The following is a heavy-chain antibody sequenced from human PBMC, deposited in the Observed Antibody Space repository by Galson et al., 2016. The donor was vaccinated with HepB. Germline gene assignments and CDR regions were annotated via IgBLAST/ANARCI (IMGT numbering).Heavy chain of an antibody. Sequence: LSLTCAVSGGSISSGGYSWSWIRQPPGKGLEWIGEINHSGSTNYNPSLKSRVTISVDTSKNQFSLKLSSVTAADTAVYYCARGDNPDYGDYASAYYYMDVWGKGTTVTVSS. J-gene: IGHJ6*03. V-gene: IGHV4-30-2*01. CDR3: ARGDNPDYGDYASAYYYMDV. D-gene: IGHD4-17*01. CDR1: GGSISSGGYS. CDR2: INHSGST.